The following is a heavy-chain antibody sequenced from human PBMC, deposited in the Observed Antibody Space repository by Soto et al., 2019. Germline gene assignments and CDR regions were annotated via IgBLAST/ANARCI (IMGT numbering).Heavy chain of an antibody. Sequence: EVQLLESGGGLVQPGGSLRLSCAASGFTFSSYAMSWVRPAPGKGLEWVSAISGSGGSTYYADSVKGRVTISRDNSKKTLYLLMNSLRAEATAVYYCAHHLPVDATVSTVYWGQGTLVTVSS. J-gene: IGHJ1*01. CDR1: GFTFSSYA. V-gene: IGHV3-23*01. CDR2: ISGSGGST. D-gene: IGHD2-15*01. CDR3: AHHLPVDATVSTVY.